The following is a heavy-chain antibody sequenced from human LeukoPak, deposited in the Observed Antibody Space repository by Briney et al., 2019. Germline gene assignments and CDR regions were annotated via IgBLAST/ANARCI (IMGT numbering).Heavy chain of an antibody. Sequence: GGSLRLSCAASGFTFNNHALPWVRQTPGKGLECVSAVSGDGVSPYYADSVRGRFTISRDNSKNTLYLQMNSLRVEDSAVYFCARDPGAFPYFFDYWGQGILVTVSS. CDR1: GFTFNNHA. V-gene: IGHV3-23*01. D-gene: IGHD4/OR15-4a*01. J-gene: IGHJ4*02. CDR2: VSGDGVSP. CDR3: ARDPGAFPYFFDY.